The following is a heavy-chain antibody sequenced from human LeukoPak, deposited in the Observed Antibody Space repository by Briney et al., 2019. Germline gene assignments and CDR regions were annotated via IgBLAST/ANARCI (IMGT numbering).Heavy chain of an antibody. J-gene: IGHJ4*02. CDR2: MSYDGSNK. D-gene: IGHD4-17*01. CDR3: ARGVTMMTRHYFDY. Sequence: GGSLRLSCAASGFTFSSYNMHWVRQAPGKGLEWVAVMSYDGSNKHYADSVKGRFTISRDNSKNTLYLQMNSLRAEDTAVFFCARGVTMMTRHYFDYWGQGTLVTVSS. CDR1: GFTFSSYN. V-gene: IGHV3-30-3*01.